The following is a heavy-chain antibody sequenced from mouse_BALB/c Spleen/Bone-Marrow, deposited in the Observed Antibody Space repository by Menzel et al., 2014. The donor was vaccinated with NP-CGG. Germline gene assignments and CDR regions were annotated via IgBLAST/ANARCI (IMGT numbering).Heavy chain of an antibody. V-gene: IGHV5-12-2*01. CDR3: ARRYDYGYGPFAY. J-gene: IGHJ3*01. CDR2: ISNGGATT. CDR1: GFTFSNYT. D-gene: IGHD1-2*01. Sequence: DVMLVESGGGLVQPGGSLILSCAASGFTFSNYTMSWIRQTPEKRLEWVAYISNGGATTYYPDTVKGRFTISRDNAKNTLYLQMSSLKSEDTAMYYCARRYDYGYGPFAYWGQGTLVTVSA.